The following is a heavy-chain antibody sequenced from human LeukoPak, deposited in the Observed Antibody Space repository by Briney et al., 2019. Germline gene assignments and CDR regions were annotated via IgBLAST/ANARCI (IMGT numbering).Heavy chain of an antibody. Sequence: SETLSLTCTVSGGSISSYYWSWIRQPAGKGLEWIGRIYTSGSTNYNPPLKSRVTMSVDTSKNQFSLKLSSVTAADTAVYYCARDIWSGYYDYYYYYMDVWGKGTTVTVSS. CDR1: GGSISSYY. CDR3: ARDIWSGYYDYYYYYMDV. CDR2: IYTSGST. D-gene: IGHD3-3*01. V-gene: IGHV4-4*07. J-gene: IGHJ6*03.